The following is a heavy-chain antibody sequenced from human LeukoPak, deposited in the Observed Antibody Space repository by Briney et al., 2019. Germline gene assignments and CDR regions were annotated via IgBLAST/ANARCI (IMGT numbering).Heavy chain of an antibody. CDR1: GDTFTNYD. J-gene: IGHJ1*01. CDR3: ARNGQQVRYFQH. V-gene: IGHV1-8*01. D-gene: IGHD6-13*01. CDR2: MNPNSGNT. Sequence: GASVKVSCKASGDTFTNYDINCVRQATGQGLEWMGWMNPNSGNTNYAQKFQGRVTMTRNTSISTAYMELSSLRSEDSAVYYCARNGQQVRYFQHWGQGTLVTVSS.